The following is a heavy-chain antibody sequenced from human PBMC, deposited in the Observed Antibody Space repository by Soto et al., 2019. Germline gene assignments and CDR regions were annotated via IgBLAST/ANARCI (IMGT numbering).Heavy chain of an antibody. CDR2: IKQDGSEK. CDR1: GFTFSSYW. CDR3: ARVRLGLLGPIDAFDI. J-gene: IGHJ3*02. D-gene: IGHD3-22*01. V-gene: IGHV3-7*03. Sequence: GGSLRLSCAASGFTFSSYWMSWVRQAPGKGLEWVANIKQDGSEKYYVDSVKGRFTISRDNAKNSLYLQMNSLRAEDTAVYYCARVRLGLLGPIDAFDIWGQGTMVTVS.